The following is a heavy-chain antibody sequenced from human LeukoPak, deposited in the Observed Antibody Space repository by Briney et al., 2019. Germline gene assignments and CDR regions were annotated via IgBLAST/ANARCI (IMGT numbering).Heavy chain of an antibody. D-gene: IGHD6-19*01. CDR1: GFTFTGYV. V-gene: IGHV3-23*01. CDR2: IWISGGST. Sequence: GGSLRLSCAASGFTFTGYVMSGVRQAPGRGLEWVSAIWISGGSTYYADSVKGRFTISSDNSKNTLYLQMNSLRAEDTAIYHCAKGGSSGWYLSNWFDPWGQGTLVTVSS. CDR3: AKGGSSGWYLSNWFDP. J-gene: IGHJ5*02.